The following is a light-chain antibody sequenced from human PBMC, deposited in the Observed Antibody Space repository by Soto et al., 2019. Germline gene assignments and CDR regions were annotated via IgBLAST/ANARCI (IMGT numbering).Light chain of an antibody. J-gene: IGKJ4*01. CDR1: QALSNY. CDR3: QQYHSWPLT. Sequence: DIQLTQSPSVLSASVGDTVTITCRASQALSNYLAWYQQKPGKAPDLLIYSASTLQSGVPSRFSGSGSETEFTLTISSLQSEDFAVYYCQQYHSWPLTFGGGTKVDIK. V-gene: IGKV1-9*01. CDR2: SAS.